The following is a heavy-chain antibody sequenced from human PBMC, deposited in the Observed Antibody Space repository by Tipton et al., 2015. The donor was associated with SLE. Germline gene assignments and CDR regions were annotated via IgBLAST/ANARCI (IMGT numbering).Heavy chain of an antibody. D-gene: IGHD1-1*01. Sequence: QLVQSGPEVKPSETLSLICSVSGAPISDYWWSWVRQPPGKSLEWIGYIYYSGSTNYNPSLKSRVTISVDTSKNQFSLRLSSVTAADTAVYYCARAPGLERSYYYYYYMDVWGKGTTVTVSS. CDR1: GAPISDYW. J-gene: IGHJ6*03. CDR3: ARAPGLERSYYYYYYMDV. V-gene: IGHV4-59*12. CDR2: IYYSGST.